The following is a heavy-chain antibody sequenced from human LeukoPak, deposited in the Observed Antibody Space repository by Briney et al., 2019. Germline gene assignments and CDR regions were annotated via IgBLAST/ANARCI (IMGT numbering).Heavy chain of an antibody. V-gene: IGHV4-4*07. CDR1: GGSISSYY. CDR3: ASLKLVPAAHRTLHYYYYMDV. J-gene: IGHJ6*03. Sequence: SETLSLTCTVSGGSISSYYWSWIRQPAGKGLEWIGRIYTSGSTNYNPSLKSRVTMSVDTSKNQFSLKLSSVTAADTAVYYCASLKLVPAAHRTLHYYYYMDVWGKGTTVTVSS. D-gene: IGHD2-2*01. CDR2: IYTSGST.